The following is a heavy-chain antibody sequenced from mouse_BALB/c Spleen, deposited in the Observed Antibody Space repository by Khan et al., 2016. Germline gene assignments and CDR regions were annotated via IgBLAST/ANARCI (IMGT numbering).Heavy chain of an antibody. CDR1: GFTFSDYY. CDR3: ARDGRWFAY. J-gene: IGHJ3*01. CDR2: ISDGGSYT. Sequence: ELVESGGGLVKPGGSLKLSCAASGFTFSDYYMYWVRQTPEKRLEWVATISDGGSYTYYPDSVKGRFTISRDNAKNNLYLQMSSLKSEDTAMYYCARDGRWFAYWGQGTLVTVSA. D-gene: IGHD1-1*02. V-gene: IGHV5-4*02.